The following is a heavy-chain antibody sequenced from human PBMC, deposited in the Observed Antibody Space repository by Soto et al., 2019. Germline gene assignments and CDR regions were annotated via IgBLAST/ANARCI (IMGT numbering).Heavy chain of an antibody. CDR2: ISYDGSNK. Sequence: PGGTLRLSCAASGFSFSNYGMPWVRQAPGKGLEWVAVISYDGSNKYYADSVKGRFTISRDNSKNTLYLQMNSLRAEDTAVYYCAKDQLDCWYSSPFDYCGQGSLVTVSA. CDR1: GFSFSNYG. J-gene: IGHJ4*02. CDR3: AKDQLDCWYSSPFDY. V-gene: IGHV3-30*18. D-gene: IGHD6-13*01.